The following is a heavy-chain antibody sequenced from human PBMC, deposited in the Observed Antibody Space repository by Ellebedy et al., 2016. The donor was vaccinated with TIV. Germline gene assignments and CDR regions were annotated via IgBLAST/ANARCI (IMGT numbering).Heavy chain of an antibody. Sequence: SVKVSXKASRGTFSSYAISWVRQAPGQGLEWMGGIIPIFGTANYAQKFQGRVPITADESTSTAYMELSSLKSEDTAVYYCARGGGYCSGTSCPSQYYYYYYMDVWGKGTTVTVSS. J-gene: IGHJ6*03. CDR3: ARGGGYCSGTSCPSQYYYYYYMDV. D-gene: IGHD2-2*01. CDR1: RGTFSSYA. CDR2: IIPIFGTA. V-gene: IGHV1-69*13.